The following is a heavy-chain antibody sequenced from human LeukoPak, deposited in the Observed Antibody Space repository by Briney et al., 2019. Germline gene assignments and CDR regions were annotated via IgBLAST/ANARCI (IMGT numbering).Heavy chain of an antibody. CDR2: VSGSGGGT. V-gene: IGHV3-23*01. J-gene: IGHJ4*02. CDR3: AKADGDYYDSSGSFDY. Sequence: GGSLRLSCAASGFTFSSYAMSWVRQAPGKGLEWVSAVSGSGGGTYYADSVKGRFTIFRDNSKNTLFLQMNSLRAEDTAVYSCAKADGDYYDSSGSFDYWGQGTLVTVSS. CDR1: GFTFSSYA. D-gene: IGHD3-22*01.